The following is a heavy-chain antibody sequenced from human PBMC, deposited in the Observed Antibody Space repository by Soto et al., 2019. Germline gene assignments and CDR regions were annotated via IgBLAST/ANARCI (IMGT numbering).Heavy chain of an antibody. D-gene: IGHD2-15*01. CDR2: ISAFNSNT. V-gene: IGHV1-18*01. Sequence: QVQLVQSGGEVKKPGASVRVSCKTSGYTFNNFGISWLRQAPGQGLEWMGWISAFNSNTRFAPTFQGKITLFTDTSTNTAYMELRSLRSDDTAIYYCARDRTLVSTTRAVDYWGQGTLVTVSS. J-gene: IGHJ4*02. CDR1: GYTFNNFG. CDR3: ARDRTLVSTTRAVDY.